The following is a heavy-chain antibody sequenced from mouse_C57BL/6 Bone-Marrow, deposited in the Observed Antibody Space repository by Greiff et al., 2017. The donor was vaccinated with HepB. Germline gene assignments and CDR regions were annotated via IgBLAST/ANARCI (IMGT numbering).Heavy chain of an antibody. Sequence: EVQVVESGGGLVQPKGSLKLSCAASGFTFNTYAMHWVRQAPGKGLEWVARIRSKSSNYATYYADSVKDRFTISRDDSQSMLYLQMNNLKTENTAMYYCVSSYYCKYDWYFDVWGTGTTVTVSS. CDR1: GFTFNTYA. V-gene: IGHV10-3*01. D-gene: IGHD2-10*01. J-gene: IGHJ1*03. CDR3: VSSYYCKYDWYFDV. CDR2: IRSKSSNYAT.